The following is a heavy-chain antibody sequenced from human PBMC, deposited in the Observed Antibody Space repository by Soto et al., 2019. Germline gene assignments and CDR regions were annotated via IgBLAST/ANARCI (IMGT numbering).Heavy chain of an antibody. CDR3: VRYNSNSNFDYFGMDV. V-gene: IGHV1-8*02. D-gene: IGHD1-7*01. J-gene: IGHJ6*03. Sequence: QVQLVQSGAEVKKPGASVKVSCTPSGYNFKSFDINWVRQASGQGLEWMGWVNPSTGEANYGEKFQGRLTMTRDTTTNSDYMELRRLTSEDTSVYYCVRYNSNSNFDYFGMDVWGNGTTDIVS. CDR1: GYNFKSFD. CDR2: VNPSTGEA.